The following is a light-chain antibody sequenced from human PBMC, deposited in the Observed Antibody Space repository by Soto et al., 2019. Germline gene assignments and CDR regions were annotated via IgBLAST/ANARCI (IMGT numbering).Light chain of an antibody. Sequence: QSALTQPASVSGSPGQSITISCSGTSSDVGNYNYVSWYQQHQGKGHKLIIYHVSYRPSGVSNRFSGSKSGNTASLTISGLQAEDEADYYCTSYTTSSTYVFGTGTKVTVL. CDR3: TSYTTSSTYV. V-gene: IGLV2-14*01. J-gene: IGLJ1*01. CDR2: HVS. CDR1: SSDVGNYNY.